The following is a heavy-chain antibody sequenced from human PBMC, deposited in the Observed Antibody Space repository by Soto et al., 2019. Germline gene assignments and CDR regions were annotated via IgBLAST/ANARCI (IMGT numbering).Heavy chain of an antibody. CDR3: ARRWGAAVDY. D-gene: IGHD1-26*01. Sequence: QVQLQESGPGLVKPSETLSLTCTVSGGSISSYYGSWIRQPPGKGLEWIGYIYYSGSTNYNPSLKSRVTISVDTSKNQFSLKLSSVTAADMAVYYCARRWGAAVDYWGQGTLVTVSS. V-gene: IGHV4-59*08. CDR1: GGSISSYY. CDR2: IYYSGST. J-gene: IGHJ4*02.